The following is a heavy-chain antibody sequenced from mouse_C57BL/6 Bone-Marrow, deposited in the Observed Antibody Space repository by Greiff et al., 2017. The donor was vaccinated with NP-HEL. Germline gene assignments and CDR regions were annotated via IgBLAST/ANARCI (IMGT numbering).Heavy chain of an antibody. V-gene: IGHV1-69*01. Sequence: QVQLQQPGAELVMPGASVKLSCKASGYTFTSYWMHWVKQRPGQGLEWIGEIDPSASYTNYNQKFKGKSTLTVDKSSSTAYMQLISLTSEDSAVYYCARPNYYGSSLAWFAYWGQGTLVTVSA. CDR3: ARPNYYGSSLAWFAY. D-gene: IGHD1-1*01. CDR2: IDPSASYT. CDR1: GYTFTSYW. J-gene: IGHJ3*01.